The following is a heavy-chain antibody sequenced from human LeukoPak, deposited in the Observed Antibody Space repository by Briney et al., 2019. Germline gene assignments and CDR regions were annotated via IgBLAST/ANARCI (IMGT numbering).Heavy chain of an antibody. Sequence: SETLSLTCAVYGGSFSGYYWSWIRQPPGKGLEWIGYIYYSGSTNYNPSLKSRVTISVDTSKNQFSLKLSSVTAADTAVYYCARRGMKPYPDHYFDYWGQGTLVTVSS. CDR3: ARRGMKPYPDHYFDY. V-gene: IGHV4-59*08. CDR1: GGSFSGYY. CDR2: IYYSGST. D-gene: IGHD3-16*01. J-gene: IGHJ4*02.